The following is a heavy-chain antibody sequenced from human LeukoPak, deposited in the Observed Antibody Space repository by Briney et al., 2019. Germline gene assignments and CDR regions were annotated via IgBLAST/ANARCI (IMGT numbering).Heavy chain of an antibody. J-gene: IGHJ6*04. CDR3: ASENYDILTGYYDRPGGYYYYYGMDV. Sequence: GASVKVSCKASGYTFTSYAMHWVRQAPGQRLEWMGWINAGNGNTEYSQKFQGRVTITRDTFASTAYMELSSLRSEDTAVYYCASENYDILTGYYDRPGGYYYYYGMDVWGKGTTVTVSS. CDR2: INAGNGNT. V-gene: IGHV1-3*01. CDR1: GYTFTSYA. D-gene: IGHD3-9*01.